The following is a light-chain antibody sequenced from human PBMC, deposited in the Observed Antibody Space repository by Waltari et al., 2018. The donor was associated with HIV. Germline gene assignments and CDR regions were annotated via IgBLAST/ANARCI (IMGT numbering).Light chain of an antibody. CDR2: YDS. Sequence: SYMLTQPPSVSVAPGATARIPCEGDNIGSRSVQWYQQKAGQAPVLVIYYDSDRPSGIPERFSGSNSDNTATLTISRVEAGDEADYYCQVWDGDSNHVVFGGGTKLTVL. V-gene: IGLV3-21*04. CDR3: QVWDGDSNHVV. CDR1: NIGSRS. J-gene: IGLJ2*01.